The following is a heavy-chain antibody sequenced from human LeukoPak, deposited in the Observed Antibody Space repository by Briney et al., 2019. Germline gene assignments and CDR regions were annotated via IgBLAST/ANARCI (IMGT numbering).Heavy chain of an antibody. Sequence: PSETLSLTCTVSGGSISSYYWSWIRQPAGKGLEWIGRIYTSGSTNYNPSLKSRVTMSVDTSKNQFSLKLSSVTAADTAVYYCARGRDPYGGNWFDPWGQGTLVTVSS. V-gene: IGHV4-4*07. CDR3: ARGRDPYGGNWFDP. CDR2: IYTSGST. CDR1: GGSISSYY. D-gene: IGHD4-17*01. J-gene: IGHJ5*02.